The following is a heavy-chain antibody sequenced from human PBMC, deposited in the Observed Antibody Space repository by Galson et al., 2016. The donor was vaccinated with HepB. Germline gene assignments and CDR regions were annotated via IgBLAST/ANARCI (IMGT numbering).Heavy chain of an antibody. V-gene: IGHV1-3*01. D-gene: IGHD2-15*01. Sequence: SVKVSCKASGYTFTSYVMHWVRQAPGQRLEWVGWIDAGNGNTKYSQKFQGRVTITRDTSATTAYMELSSLKSEDTAVYYCARDPPRYCRGSSCNYYYDMDVWGQGTSVTVSS. CDR3: ARDPPRYCRGSSCNYYYDMDV. CDR2: IDAGNGNT. J-gene: IGHJ6*02. CDR1: GYTFTSYV.